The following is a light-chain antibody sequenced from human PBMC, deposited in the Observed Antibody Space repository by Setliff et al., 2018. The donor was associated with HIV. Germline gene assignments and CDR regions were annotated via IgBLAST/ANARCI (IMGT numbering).Light chain of an antibody. CDR1: TSNIGTND. V-gene: IGLV1-47*01. Sequence: QSVLTQPPSASATPGQRVTISCSGNTSNIGTNDVYWYQQLPGTAPKLLISKNNQRPSGVPDRFSGSKSGTSASLAISGLRSEDEADYYCSSYTSSNTGVFGTGTKVTGL. CDR2: KNN. CDR3: SSYTSSNTGV. J-gene: IGLJ1*01.